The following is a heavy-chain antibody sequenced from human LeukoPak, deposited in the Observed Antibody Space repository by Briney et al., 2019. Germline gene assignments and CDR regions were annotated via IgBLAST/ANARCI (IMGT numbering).Heavy chain of an antibody. CDR1: GFFFNTYW. CDR2: ISGSGGST. J-gene: IGHJ6*03. D-gene: IGHD3-3*01. V-gene: IGHV3-23*01. CDR3: AAKYYDFWSGYYINYYYYMDV. Sequence: PGGSLRLSCAASGFFFNTYWMHWVRQAPGKGLEWVSAISGSGGSTYYADSVKGRFTISRDNSKNTLYLQMNSLRAEDTAAYYCAAKYYDFWSGYYINYYYYMDVWGKGTTVTVSS.